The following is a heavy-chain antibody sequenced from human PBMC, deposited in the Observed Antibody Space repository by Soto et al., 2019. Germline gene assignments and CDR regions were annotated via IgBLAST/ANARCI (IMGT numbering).Heavy chain of an antibody. Sequence: QVQLVESGGGVVQPGRSLRLSCAASGFTFSRHTMHWVRQAPGKGLEWVAAISDDGSNTYYADSVKGRFTISRDNSKNTLYLQRNSLSSEDTAVHHCAREVYYEFWSGFNAHPYYFDDWGQGTLFTVSS. D-gene: IGHD3-3*01. J-gene: IGHJ4*02. CDR1: GFTFSRHT. CDR2: ISDDGSNT. V-gene: IGHV3-30-3*01. CDR3: AREVYYEFWSGFNAHPYYFDD.